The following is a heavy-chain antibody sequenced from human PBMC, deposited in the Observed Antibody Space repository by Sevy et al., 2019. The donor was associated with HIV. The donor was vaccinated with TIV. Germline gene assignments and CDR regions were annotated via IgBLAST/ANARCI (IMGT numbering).Heavy chain of an antibody. J-gene: IGHJ6*02. CDR1: GGTFINYA. Sequence: SVKVSCKASGGTFINYAVTWVRQAPGQGLEWMGGFIPMFDTTNSAQMFQGRVTPTADGSTSTAYMELSSLRSEDTAVYYCASSYFDSSGYSPLFYYGMDVWGQGTTVTVSS. V-gene: IGHV1-69*13. CDR2: FIPMFDTT. D-gene: IGHD3-22*01. CDR3: ASSYFDSSGYSPLFYYGMDV.